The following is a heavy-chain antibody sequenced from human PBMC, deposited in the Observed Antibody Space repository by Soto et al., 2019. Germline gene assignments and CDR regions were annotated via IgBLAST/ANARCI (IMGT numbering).Heavy chain of an antibody. Sequence: SVKVSCKASGYTFTSYAMHWVRQANEQRLEWMGWINAGNGNTKYSQKFQGRVTITRDTSATTAYMELSSLRSEDTAVYYCARGGIFDSSGYYYFSAFDIWGQGTMVPVSS. CDR2: INAGNGNT. J-gene: IGHJ3*02. V-gene: IGHV1-3*01. CDR3: ARGGIFDSSGYYYFSAFDI. D-gene: IGHD3-22*01. CDR1: GYTFTSYA.